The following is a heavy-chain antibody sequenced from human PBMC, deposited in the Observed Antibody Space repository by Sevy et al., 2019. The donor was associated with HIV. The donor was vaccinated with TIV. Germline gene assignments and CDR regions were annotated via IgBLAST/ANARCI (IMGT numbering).Heavy chain of an antibody. CDR1: GFTFGDYA. D-gene: IGHD6-19*01. CDR3: TRDSDGSGWFYFDY. J-gene: IGHJ4*02. Sequence: YLRLSCTASGFTFGDYAMSWFRQAPGKGLEWVGFIKTKTYSGTTEYAASVKGRFIISRDDSKNIAYLQMNSLKTEYTAVYYCTRDSDGSGWFYFDYWGQGTLVTVSS. V-gene: IGHV3-49*03. CDR2: IKTKTYSGTT.